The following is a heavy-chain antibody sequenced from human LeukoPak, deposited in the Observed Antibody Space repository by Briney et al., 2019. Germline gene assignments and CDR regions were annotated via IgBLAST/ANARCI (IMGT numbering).Heavy chain of an antibody. V-gene: IGHV3-21*01. D-gene: IGHD3-22*01. Sequence: GGSLRLSCAASGLTFSRYSMNWVRQAPGKGLEWVSSISYSSSYIYYADSVKGRFTISRDNAKSSLYLQMNSLRAEDTAMYYCAGDLSDDTSGHWGQGTLVTVSS. J-gene: IGHJ4*02. CDR3: AGDLSDDTSGH. CDR2: ISYSSSYI. CDR1: GLTFSRYS.